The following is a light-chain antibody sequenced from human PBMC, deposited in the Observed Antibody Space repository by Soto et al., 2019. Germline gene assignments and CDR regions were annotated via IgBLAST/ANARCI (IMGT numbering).Light chain of an antibody. CDR2: DAS. CDR1: QDITNY. Sequence: DIQMTQSPSSLSASVGDRVTITCQASQDITNYLSWYQQKPGKAPKFLIYDASNLQTGVPSRFSGSGSGTDFTLTISSLQPEDLAIYYCQQYDNLPLTFGGGTRVEIK. V-gene: IGKV1-33*01. CDR3: QQYDNLPLT. J-gene: IGKJ4*01.